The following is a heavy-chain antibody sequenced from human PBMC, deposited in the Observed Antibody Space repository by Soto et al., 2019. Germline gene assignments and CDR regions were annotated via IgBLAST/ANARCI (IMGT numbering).Heavy chain of an antibody. CDR1: GYTFTSYV. CDR2: ISAYNGNT. Sequence: QVQLVQSGAEVKKPGASVKVSCKAPGYTFTSYVISWVRQTPGQGLEWMGWISAYNGNTNYAQKLQGRVTMTTDTSTSRAYIELRSLRSDDTALYCCARDDPDHLADYWGEGTMVTVSS. CDR3: ARDDPDHLADY. J-gene: IGHJ4*02. V-gene: IGHV1-18*01.